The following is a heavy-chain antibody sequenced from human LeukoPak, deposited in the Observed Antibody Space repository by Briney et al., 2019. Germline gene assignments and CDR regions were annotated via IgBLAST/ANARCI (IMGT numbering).Heavy chain of an antibody. V-gene: IGHV3-30*03. D-gene: IGHD3-22*01. CDR2: ISYDGSNE. J-gene: IGHJ4*02. CDR1: GFTFSSYV. Sequence: GSLRLPCAASGFTFSSYVMHWVRQAPGKGLEWVAIISYDGSNEYYADSVKGRFTISRDNSKNTLYLQMNSLRAEDTAVYYCARVTGYVIEDYFDYWGQGTLVTVSS. CDR3: ARVTGYVIEDYFDY.